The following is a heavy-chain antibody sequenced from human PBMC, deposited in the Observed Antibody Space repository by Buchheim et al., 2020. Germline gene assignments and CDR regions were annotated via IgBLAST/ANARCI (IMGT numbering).Heavy chain of an antibody. V-gene: IGHV3-30*18. J-gene: IGHJ6*02. Sequence: QMQLVESGGGVVQPGRSLRLSCAASGFTFSTYGMHWVRQAPGKGLEWVAVISYDGSNKYYAESVKGRFTISRDNSKNTLYLQMNSLRAEDTAVYYCAKDCAVIAEQQVVGNFYGMDVWGQGTT. D-gene: IGHD6-13*01. CDR1: GFTFSTYG. CDR2: ISYDGSNK. CDR3: AKDCAVIAEQQVVGNFYGMDV.